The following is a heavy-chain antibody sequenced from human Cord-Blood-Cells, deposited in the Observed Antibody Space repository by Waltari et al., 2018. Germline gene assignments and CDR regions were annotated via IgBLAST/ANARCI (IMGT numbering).Heavy chain of an antibody. V-gene: IGHV1-69*01. Sequence: QVQLVQAGAEVKKPGSSVKVSCKASGGTFSSYAISWVRQAPGQGLEWTGGIIPIFGTANYAQKFQGRVTITADESTSTAYMELSSLRSEDTAVYYCARGVRGGPRDDAFDIWAKGQWSPSLQ. J-gene: IGHJ3*02. CDR3: ARGVRGGPRDDAFDI. D-gene: IGHD3-16*01. CDR2: IIPIFGTA. CDR1: GGTFSSYA.